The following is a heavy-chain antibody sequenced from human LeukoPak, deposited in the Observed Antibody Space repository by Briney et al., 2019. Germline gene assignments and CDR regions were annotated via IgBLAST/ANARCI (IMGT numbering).Heavy chain of an antibody. J-gene: IGHJ2*01. CDR1: GYTFTDYV. CDR3: ARGLVTVFVPEGWYFDL. V-gene: IGHV1-8*01. D-gene: IGHD3-3*01. Sequence: GASVKVSCKTSGYTFTDYVINWVRQATGQGLEWLGRVNPSLGNTVYAQKFQDRVTITRDTSISTVYMELRSLKSEDTAVYYFARGLVTVFVPEGWYFDLWGRGTPVTVSS. CDR2: VNPSLGNT.